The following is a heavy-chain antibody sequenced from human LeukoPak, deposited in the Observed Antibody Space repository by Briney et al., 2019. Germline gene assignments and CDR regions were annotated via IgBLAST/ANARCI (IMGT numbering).Heavy chain of an antibody. J-gene: IGHJ4*02. D-gene: IGHD3-10*01. CDR1: GFSFSDYY. Sequence: AGSLRLSCAASGFSFSDYYKSWIRQAPGKGLEWVSYISSSGSTIYYADSVKGRFTISRDNAKNSLYLQMNSLRAEDTAVYYCARGVYYYGSGSSTDYWGQGTLVTVSS. V-gene: IGHV3-11*01. CDR2: ISSSGSTI. CDR3: ARGVYYYGSGSSTDY.